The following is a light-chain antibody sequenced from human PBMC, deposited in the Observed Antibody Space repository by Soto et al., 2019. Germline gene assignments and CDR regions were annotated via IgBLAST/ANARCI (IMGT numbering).Light chain of an antibody. CDR3: LLNYDGARV. CDR2: STT. V-gene: IGLV7-43*01. CDR1: TGAVTSGYY. Sequence: QAVVTQEPSLTVSPGGTVTLTCASSTGAVTSGYYPNWFQQKPGQAPTSLIYSTTNRHSWNPARFSGSLLGGKAALTLSGVQPEDEAEYYCLLNYDGARVFGGGTQLTVL. J-gene: IGLJ7*01.